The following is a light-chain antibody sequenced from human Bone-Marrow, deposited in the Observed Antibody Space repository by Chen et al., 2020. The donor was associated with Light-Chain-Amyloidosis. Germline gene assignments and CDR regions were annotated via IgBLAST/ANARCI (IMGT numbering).Light chain of an antibody. J-gene: IGLJ1*01. CDR2: EVT. Sequence: QSALTQPASVSGSPGQSLTISCTGTSSDVGGDNHVSWYQQHPDKAPKLMIYEVTNRPSWVPDRFSGSKSDNTASLTISGLQTEDEADYLCSSYTITNTLVFGSGTRVTVL. CDR1: SSDVGGDNH. CDR3: SSYTITNTLV. V-gene: IGLV2-14*01.